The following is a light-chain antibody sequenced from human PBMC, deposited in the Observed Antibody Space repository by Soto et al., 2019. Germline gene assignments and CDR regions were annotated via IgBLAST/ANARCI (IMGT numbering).Light chain of an antibody. Sequence: QSVLTQPASVSGSPGQWITISCTGTSSDIGGYKYVSWYQQHPGNPPKLIIYDVSDRPSGVSNRFSGSKSGNAASLTISGLQAEDEANYYCSSYTITSAYWVFGGGTQLTVL. J-gene: IGLJ3*02. V-gene: IGLV2-14*03. CDR2: DVS. CDR1: SSDIGGYKY. CDR3: SSYTITSAYWV.